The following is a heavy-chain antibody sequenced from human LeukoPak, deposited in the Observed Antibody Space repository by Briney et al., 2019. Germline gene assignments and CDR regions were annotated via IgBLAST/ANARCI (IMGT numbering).Heavy chain of an antibody. CDR3: TRPSYDSSVSGVVY. CDR2: IRSKANSYAT. Sequence: GESLRLSCATSGFTFSGSAIHWVRQASGKGLEWVGRIRSKANSYATTDAASVKGRFTISRDDSKNTAYLQMNSLKTEDTAVYYCTRPSYDSSVSGVVYWGQGTLVTVSS. J-gene: IGHJ4*02. D-gene: IGHD3-22*01. CDR1: GFTFSGSA. V-gene: IGHV3-73*01.